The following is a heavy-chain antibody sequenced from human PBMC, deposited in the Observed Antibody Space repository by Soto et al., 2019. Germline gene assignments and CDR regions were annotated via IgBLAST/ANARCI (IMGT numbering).Heavy chain of an antibody. CDR1: GGSISSSNYY. D-gene: IGHD2-2*01. CDR2: IYYSGST. CDR3: ARRVPAAYFDY. J-gene: IGHJ4*02. Sequence: ASETLSLTCAVSGGSISSSNYYWGWIRQPPGKGLEWIGSIYYSGSTYYNPSLKSRVTMSIDTSKNQFSLQLTSVTAADTALYYCARRVPAAYFDYWGQGTLVTVSS. V-gene: IGHV4-39*01.